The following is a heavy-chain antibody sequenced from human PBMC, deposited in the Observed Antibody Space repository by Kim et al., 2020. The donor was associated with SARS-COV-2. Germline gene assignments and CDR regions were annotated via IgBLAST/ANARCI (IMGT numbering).Heavy chain of an antibody. D-gene: IGHD6-19*01. Sequence: GGSLRLSCAASGFTFDDYAMHWVRQAPGKGLEWVSGISWNSGSIGYADSVKGRFTISRDNAKNSLYLQMNSLRAEDTALYYCAKDIKIAVAEGGYFDYWGQGTLVTVSS. CDR3: AKDIKIAVAEGGYFDY. CDR1: GFTFDDYA. CDR2: ISWNSGSI. J-gene: IGHJ4*02. V-gene: IGHV3-9*01.